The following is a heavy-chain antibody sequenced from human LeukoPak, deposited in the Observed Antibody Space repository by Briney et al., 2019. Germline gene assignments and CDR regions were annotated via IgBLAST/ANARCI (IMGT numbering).Heavy chain of an antibody. CDR1: GFTVSSNY. D-gene: IGHD5-18*01. J-gene: IGHJ4*02. V-gene: IGHV3-23*01. Sequence: GGSLRLSCAASGFTVSSNYMSWVRQAPGKGLEWVSAISGSGGSTYYADSVKGRFTISRDNSKNTLYLQMNSLRAEDTAVYYCALVDTFDYWGQGTLVTVSS. CDR2: ISGSGGST. CDR3: ALVDTFDY.